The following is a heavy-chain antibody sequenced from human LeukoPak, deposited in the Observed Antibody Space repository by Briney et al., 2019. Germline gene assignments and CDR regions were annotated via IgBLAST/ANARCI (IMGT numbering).Heavy chain of an antibody. CDR2: IYHSGST. Sequence: SETLSLTCTVSGYSISSGYYWGWIRQPPGKGLEWIGSIYHSGSTYYNPSLKSRVTISVDTSKNQFSLKLSSVTAADTAVYYCARDRDSSGYPGFRLNNWFDPWGQGTLVTVSS. V-gene: IGHV4-38-2*02. CDR1: GYSISSGYY. CDR3: ARDRDSSGYPGFRLNNWFDP. J-gene: IGHJ5*02. D-gene: IGHD3-22*01.